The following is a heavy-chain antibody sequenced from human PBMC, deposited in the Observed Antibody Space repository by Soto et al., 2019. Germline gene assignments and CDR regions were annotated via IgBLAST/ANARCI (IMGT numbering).Heavy chain of an antibody. CDR3: ARCVEMATITDGFDI. CDR2: IYPGDSDT. D-gene: IGHD5-12*01. J-gene: IGHJ3*02. CDR1: GYSFTSYW. Sequence: PGESLKISCQGSGYSFTSYWIGWVRQMPGKGLEWMGIIYPGDSDTRYSPSFQGQVTISADKSISTAYLQWSSLKASDTAMYYCARCVEMATITDGFDIWGHGTMVTVSS. V-gene: IGHV5-51*01.